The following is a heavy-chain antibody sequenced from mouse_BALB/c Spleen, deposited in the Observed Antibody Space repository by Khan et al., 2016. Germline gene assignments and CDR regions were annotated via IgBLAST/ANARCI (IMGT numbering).Heavy chain of an antibody. CDR2: IDPFNGGT. CDR1: GYSFTSYY. CDR3: ASSTQSLYAMDY. Sequence: VQLQQSGPELMKPGASVKISCKATGYSFTSYYMHWVKQSHGKSLEWIGYIDPFNGGTSYNQKFKGKATLTVDKSSSTAYMHLSSLTSEDSAVXYCASSTQSLYAMDYWGQGTSVTVSS. D-gene: IGHD1-1*01. V-gene: IGHV1S135*01. J-gene: IGHJ4*01.